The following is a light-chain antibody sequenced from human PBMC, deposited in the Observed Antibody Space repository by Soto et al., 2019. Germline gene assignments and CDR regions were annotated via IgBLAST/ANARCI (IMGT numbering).Light chain of an antibody. J-gene: IGKJ2*01. CDR2: GSS. Sequence: EVVLTQSPGTLSLSPGERATVSCRASQSVSNNYVAWYQQKPGQAPRLLIFGSSDRATGIPDRFSGSGSGTDFTLTISGLEPEDFAVYFCQQYGSSPPHTFGQGTNLDIK. CDR1: QSVSNNY. V-gene: IGKV3-20*01. CDR3: QQYGSSPPHT.